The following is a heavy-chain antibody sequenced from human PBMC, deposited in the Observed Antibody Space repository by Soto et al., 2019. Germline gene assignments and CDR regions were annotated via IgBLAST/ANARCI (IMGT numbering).Heavy chain of an antibody. Sequence: GESLKISCQGSGYSFTSNWIGWVRQMPGKGLEWMGIINPADPDIKYSPSFQGQVTISADKSIGTAYLQWSSLKASDTAMYYCARHQRDDASRKIDCWGQGTLVTVSS. J-gene: IGHJ4*02. CDR2: INPADPDI. D-gene: IGHD3-16*01. CDR3: ARHQRDDASRKIDC. CDR1: GYSFTSNW. V-gene: IGHV5-51*01.